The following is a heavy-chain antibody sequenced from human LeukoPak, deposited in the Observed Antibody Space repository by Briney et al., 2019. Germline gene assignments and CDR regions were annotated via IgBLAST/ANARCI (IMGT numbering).Heavy chain of an antibody. CDR3: ATRGYSYGYLDF. D-gene: IGHD5-18*01. CDR2: ISSSGSTI. J-gene: IGHJ4*02. CDR1: GFTFSHYY. V-gene: IGHV3-11*01. Sequence: GGSLRLSCAASGFTFSHYYMSWIRQAPGKGLEWVSYISSSGSTIYYADSVKGRFTISRDNAKNSLYLQVNSLRAEDTAVYYCATRGYSYGYLDFWGQGTLVTVSS.